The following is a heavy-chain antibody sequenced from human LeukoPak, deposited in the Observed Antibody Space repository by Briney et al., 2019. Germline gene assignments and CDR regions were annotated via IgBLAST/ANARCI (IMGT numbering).Heavy chain of an antibody. CDR3: ARLVVSFYVTNNFWVYFDY. Sequence: SETLSLTCTVSGGSISSSSYYWGWIRQPPGKGLEWIGSIYYSGSTYYNPSLKSRVTISVDTSKNQFSLKPSSVTAADTAVYYCARLVVSFYVTNNFWVYFDYWGQGTLVTISS. CDR2: IYYSGST. CDR1: GGSISSSSYY. V-gene: IGHV4-39*01. J-gene: IGHJ4*02. D-gene: IGHD3-3*01.